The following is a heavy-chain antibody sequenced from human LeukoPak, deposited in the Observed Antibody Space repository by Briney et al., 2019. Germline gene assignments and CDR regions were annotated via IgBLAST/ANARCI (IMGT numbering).Heavy chain of an antibody. D-gene: IGHD4-23*01. CDR1: GGSISSYY. CDR3: ARVLATGTVVTPRWYYFDY. Sequence: SETLSLTCTVSGGSISSYYWSWIRQPPGKGLEWIGYIYYSGSTNYNPSLKSRVTISVDTSKNQFSLKLSSVTAADTAVYYCARVLATGTVVTPRWYYFDYWGQGTLVTVSS. J-gene: IGHJ4*02. V-gene: IGHV4-59*01. CDR2: IYYSGST.